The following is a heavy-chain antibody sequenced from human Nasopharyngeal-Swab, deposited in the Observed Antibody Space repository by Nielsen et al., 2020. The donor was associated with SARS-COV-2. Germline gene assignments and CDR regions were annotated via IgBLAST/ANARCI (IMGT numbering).Heavy chain of an antibody. CDR3: ARTRRATVTTGAFDI. V-gene: IGHV3-64*01. D-gene: IGHD4-11*01. Sequence: GESLKISCAAFGFTFSSYAMHWVRQAPGKGLEYVSAISSNGGSTYYANSAKGRFTISRDNSKNTLYLQMGSLRAEDMAVYYCARTRRATVTTGAFDIWGQGTMVTVSS. J-gene: IGHJ3*02. CDR2: ISSNGGST. CDR1: GFTFSSYA.